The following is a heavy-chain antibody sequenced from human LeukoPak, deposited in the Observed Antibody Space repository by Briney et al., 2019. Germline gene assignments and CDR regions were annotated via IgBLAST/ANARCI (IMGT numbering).Heavy chain of an antibody. Sequence: PSETLSLTCTVSGGSISNGDYYWSWIRQPPEKGLEWIGYIYYSGSSYYNPSLKSRVSISVDTSKNQFSLKLSSVIAADTAVYYCERDRELNYWGQGILVTVSS. CDR2: IYYSGSS. J-gene: IGHJ4*02. CDR1: GGSISNGDYY. CDR3: ERDRELNY. V-gene: IGHV4-30-4*02. D-gene: IGHD5-24*01.